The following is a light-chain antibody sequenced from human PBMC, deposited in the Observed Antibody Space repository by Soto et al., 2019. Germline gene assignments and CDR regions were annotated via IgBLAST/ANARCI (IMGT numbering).Light chain of an antibody. CDR3: QPSYSTPLT. V-gene: IGKV1-39*01. Sequence: DIQMTQSPSSLSASVGDRVTITCRASQSISSYLNWYQQKPGKAPKLLIYAASSLQSGVPSRFSGSCSGTDFTLTITTLQPEDFAPYYCQPSYSTPLTFGGGTKVEIK. J-gene: IGKJ4*01. CDR2: AAS. CDR1: QSISSY.